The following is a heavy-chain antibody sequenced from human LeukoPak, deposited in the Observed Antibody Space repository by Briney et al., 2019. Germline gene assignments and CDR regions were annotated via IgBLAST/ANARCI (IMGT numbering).Heavy chain of an antibody. J-gene: IGHJ6*02. Sequence: ASVKVSCKASGYTFTYRYLHWVRQAPGQALEWMGWITPFNGNTNYAQKFQDRVTITRDRSMSTAYMELSSLRSEDTAVYYCATYCSSTSCYHYGMDVWGQGTTVTVSS. CDR2: ITPFNGNT. V-gene: IGHV1-45*02. CDR1: GYTFTYRY. CDR3: ATYCSSTSCYHYGMDV. D-gene: IGHD2-2*01.